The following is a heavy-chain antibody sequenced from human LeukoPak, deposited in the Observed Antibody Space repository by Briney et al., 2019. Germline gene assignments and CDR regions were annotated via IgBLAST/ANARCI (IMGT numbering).Heavy chain of an antibody. V-gene: IGHV1-46*01. J-gene: IGHJ6*02. CDR2: INPSGGST. CDR3: ARDRVAAAGTGDCYYGMDV. Sequence: ASVKVSCKASGYTFTSYYMHWVRQAPGQGLEWMGIINPSGGSTSYAQKFQGRVTMTRDTSTSTVYMELSSLRSEDTAVYYCARDRVAAAGTGDCYYGMDVWGQGTTVTVSS. CDR1: GYTFTSYY. D-gene: IGHD6-13*01.